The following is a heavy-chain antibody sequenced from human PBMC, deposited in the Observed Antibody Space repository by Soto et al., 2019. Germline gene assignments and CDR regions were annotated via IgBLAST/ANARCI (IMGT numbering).Heavy chain of an antibody. CDR3: VSGTTEWLVMCI. Sequence: DVQLVESGGGLIQPGGSLRLSCAASGFTFRIHCMHWVRQGPGKVLVWVSRICMNGAATAYADSVSSRFTISRDDAEDTLCLQMNSLRVEYTAVYYCVSGTTEWLVMCIWGDGTLVTVSP. J-gene: IGHJ4*03. CDR1: GFTFRIHC. CDR2: ICMNGAAT. D-gene: IGHD2-2*01. V-gene: IGHV3-74*01.